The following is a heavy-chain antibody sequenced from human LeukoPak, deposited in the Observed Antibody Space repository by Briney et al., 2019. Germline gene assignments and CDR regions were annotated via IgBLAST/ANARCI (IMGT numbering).Heavy chain of an antibody. D-gene: IGHD5-18*01. CDR2: INQDGGEK. CDR3: ARETGYSYGSKNDAFDI. CDR1: GFTFSSYW. Sequence: PGGSLRLSCAASGFTFSSYWMSWVRQAPGKGLEWVANINQDGGEKNYVDSVKGRFTITRDNAKNSLYPQMNSLRAEDTAVYYCARETGYSYGSKNDAFDIWGQGTMVTVSS. V-gene: IGHV3-7*01. J-gene: IGHJ3*02.